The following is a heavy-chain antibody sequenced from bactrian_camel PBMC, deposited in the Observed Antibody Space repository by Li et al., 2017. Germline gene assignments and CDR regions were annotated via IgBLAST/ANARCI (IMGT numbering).Heavy chain of an antibody. V-gene: IGHV3S40*01. CDR3: SIGADFGT. Sequence: VQLVESGGGLVQPGGSLRLSCTASGFTFRHNNMAWVRQAPGEGLEWVSAIKRDGTSTYTNNPVKGRFRTSRDNAKNSMYLQMNNLKPDDSAMYYCSIGADFGTWGQGTQVTVS. CDR2: IKRDGTST. CDR1: GFTFRHNN. J-gene: IGHJ6*01.